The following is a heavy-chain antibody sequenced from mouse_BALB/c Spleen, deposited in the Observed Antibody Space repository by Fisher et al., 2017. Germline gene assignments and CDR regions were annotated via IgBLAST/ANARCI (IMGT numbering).Heavy chain of an antibody. Sequence: KFKGKATLTVDKSSSTAYMQLKSLTSEDSAVYYCARSELEGYYAMDYWGQGTSVTVSS. CDR3: ARSELEGYYAMDY. V-gene: IGHV1-42*01. D-gene: IGHD3-1*01. J-gene: IGHJ4*01.